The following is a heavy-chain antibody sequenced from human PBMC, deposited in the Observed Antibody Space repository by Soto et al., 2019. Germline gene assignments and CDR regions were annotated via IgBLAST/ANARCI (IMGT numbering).Heavy chain of an antibody. D-gene: IGHD3-9*01. CDR3: AKVTYYDILTPQGYFQH. CDR2: ISGSGGST. Sequence: EVQLLESGGGLVQPGGSLRLSCAASGFTFSSYAMSWVRQAPGKGLEWVSAISGSGGSTYYADSVKGRFTISRDNSKNTLYRQMNSQRAEDTAVYYCAKVTYYDILTPQGYFQHWGQGTLVTFSS. J-gene: IGHJ1*01. V-gene: IGHV3-23*01. CDR1: GFTFSSYA.